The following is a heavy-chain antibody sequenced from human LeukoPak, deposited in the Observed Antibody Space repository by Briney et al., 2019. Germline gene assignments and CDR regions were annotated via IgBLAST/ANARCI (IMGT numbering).Heavy chain of an antibody. CDR1: GFTFSTYA. D-gene: IGHD3-9*01. V-gene: IGHV3-30-3*01. Sequence: GGSLRLSCAASGFTFSTYAMIWVRQAPGKGLEWVAVISNDGHFKYYADSVKGRFTISRDNSKSTLFLQMNSLTIEDTAVYYCARETRLPHNDILINRRAFDIWGQGTILTVSS. CDR2: ISNDGHFK. CDR3: ARETRLPHNDILINRRAFDI. J-gene: IGHJ3*02.